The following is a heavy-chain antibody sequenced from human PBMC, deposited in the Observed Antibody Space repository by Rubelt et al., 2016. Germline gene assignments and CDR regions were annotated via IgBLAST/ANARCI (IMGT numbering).Heavy chain of an antibody. Sequence: QVQLQESGPGLVKPSEALSLTCTVSGGSISSYYWSWIRQPPGKGLEWIGYIYYSGSTNYNPSLKSRVTISVDTSKNQVCLKLSSVTAADTAVYYCARGSPLLWFGLNWFDPWGQGTLVTVSS. J-gene: IGHJ5*02. V-gene: IGHV4-59*01. D-gene: IGHD3-10*01. CDR3: ARGSPLLWFGLNWFDP. CDR2: IYYSGST. CDR1: GGSISSYY.